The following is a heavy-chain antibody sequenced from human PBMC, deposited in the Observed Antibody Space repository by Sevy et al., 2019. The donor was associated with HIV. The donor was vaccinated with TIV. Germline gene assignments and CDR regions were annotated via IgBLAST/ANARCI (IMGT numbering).Heavy chain of an antibody. CDR3: ARGGSYYYDSSGYYYSD. CDR1: GFTFSSYA. J-gene: IGHJ4*02. CDR2: ISYDGSNK. Sequence: GGSLRLSCAASGFTFSSYAMHWVRQAPGKGLEWVAVISYDGSNKYYADSVKGRFTISRDNSKNTLYLQMNSLRAEDTAVYYCARGGSYYYDSSGYYYSDLGQGTLVTVSS. V-gene: IGHV3-30-3*01. D-gene: IGHD3-22*01.